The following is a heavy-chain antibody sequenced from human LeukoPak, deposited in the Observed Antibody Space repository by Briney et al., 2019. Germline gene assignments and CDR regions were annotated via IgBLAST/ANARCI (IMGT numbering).Heavy chain of an antibody. CDR1: GYAFTGYY. Sequence: ASVKVSCTASGYAFTGYYMHWVRQAPGQGLEWMGWINPNSGGTNYAQKFQGWVTMTRDTSISTAYMELSRLRSDDTAVYYCARGPNTGYCSSTSCYAFDSWGQGTMVTVSS. D-gene: IGHD2-2*01. CDR2: INPNSGGT. V-gene: IGHV1-2*04. J-gene: IGHJ3*02. CDR3: ARGPNTGYCSSTSCYAFDS.